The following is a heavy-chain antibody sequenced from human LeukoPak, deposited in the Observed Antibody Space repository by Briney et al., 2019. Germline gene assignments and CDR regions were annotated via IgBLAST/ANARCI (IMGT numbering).Heavy chain of an antibody. Sequence: ASVKVSCKASGYMFSSYGISWVRQAPGQGLEWMGWISANNGNANYAQKLQGRVTMTRDTSTSTAYMELRSLRSDDTAVYYCARGPSLSYYYDSSVDPWGQGTLVTVSS. CDR3: ARGPSLSYYYDSSVDP. V-gene: IGHV1-18*01. CDR2: ISANNGNA. D-gene: IGHD3-22*01. CDR1: GYMFSSYG. J-gene: IGHJ5*02.